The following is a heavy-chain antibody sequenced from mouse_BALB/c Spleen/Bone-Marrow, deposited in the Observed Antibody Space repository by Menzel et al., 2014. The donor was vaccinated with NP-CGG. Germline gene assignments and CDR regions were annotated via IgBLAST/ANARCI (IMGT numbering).Heavy chain of an antibody. V-gene: IGHV4-1*02. D-gene: IGHD1-2*01. Sequence: DVQLQESGGGLVQPGGSLKLSCAASGFDFSRYWMSWVRQAPGKGLEWIGEINPDSSTINYTPSLKDKFIISRDNAKNSLYLQMSKVRSEDTALYYCASLHYYGFFAYWGQGTLVTVSA. CDR3: ASLHYYGFFAY. CDR2: INPDSSTI. J-gene: IGHJ3*01. CDR1: GFDFSRYW.